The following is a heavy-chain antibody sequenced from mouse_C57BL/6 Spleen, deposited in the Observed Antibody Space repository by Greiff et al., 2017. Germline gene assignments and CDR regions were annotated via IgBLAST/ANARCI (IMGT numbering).Heavy chain of an antibody. J-gene: IGHJ1*03. Sequence: VQLQQSGPELVKPGASVKLSCKASGYTFTSYDINWVKQRPGQGLEWIGWIYPRDGSTKYNEKFKGKATLTVDTSSSTAYMELHSLTSEDSAVYFCARITTVVATRNWYFDVWGTGTTVTVSS. CDR2: IYPRDGST. CDR1: GYTFTSYD. CDR3: ARITTVVATRNWYFDV. D-gene: IGHD1-1*01. V-gene: IGHV1-85*01.